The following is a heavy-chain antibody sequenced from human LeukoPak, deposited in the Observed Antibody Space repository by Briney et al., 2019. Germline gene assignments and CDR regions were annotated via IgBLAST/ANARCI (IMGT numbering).Heavy chain of an antibody. CDR3: AKGSSSYYYGMDV. V-gene: IGHV3-23*01. J-gene: IGHJ6*02. CDR1: GFIFSNFG. D-gene: IGHD3-10*01. Sequence: GESLRLSCAASGFIFSNFGMSWVRQAPGKGLEWVSAISGSGGSTYYADSVKGRFTISRDNSKNTLYLQTNSLRPGDTAIYYCAKGSSSYYYGMDVWGQGTTVTVSS. CDR2: ISGSGGST.